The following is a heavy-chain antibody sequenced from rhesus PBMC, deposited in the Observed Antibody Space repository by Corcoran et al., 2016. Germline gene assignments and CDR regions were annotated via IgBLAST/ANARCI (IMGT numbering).Heavy chain of an antibody. V-gene: IGHV3S25*01. J-gene: IGHJ4*01. D-gene: IGHD2-33*01. CDR3: AKLKDTGY. CDR2: INSGVGST. CDR1: AFTFLSYV. Sequence: EVPLVETCGGLVTHGGCLNLSCATSAFTFLSYVLRLGDKAPGKGLEWVSAINSGVGSTYYADSVKGRFTISRDNSKNTLSLQMNSLRAEDTAVYYCAKLKDTGYWGQGVLVTVSS.